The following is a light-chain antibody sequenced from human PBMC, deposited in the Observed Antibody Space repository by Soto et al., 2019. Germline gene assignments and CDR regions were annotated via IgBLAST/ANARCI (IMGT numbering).Light chain of an antibody. CDR3: ATWDDSLNLLYV. CDR1: SSSIERNT. J-gene: IGLJ1*01. Sequence: QSGLTQPPSASGTPGQRVTISCSGDSSSIERNTVSWYQQLPGMAPKLLIYLNSRRPSGVPDRFSGSKSGTSASLGISGLQSEAEAEYYCATWDDSLNLLYVCGTGTEVTVL. V-gene: IGLV1-44*01. CDR2: LNS.